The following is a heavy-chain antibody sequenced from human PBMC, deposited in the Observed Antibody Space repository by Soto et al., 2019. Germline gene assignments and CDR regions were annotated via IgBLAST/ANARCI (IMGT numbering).Heavy chain of an antibody. CDR2: INHSGST. J-gene: IGHJ4*02. CDR3: AATTVTSWD. V-gene: IGHV4-34*01. CDR1: GGSFSGYY. D-gene: IGHD4-17*01. Sequence: PSETLSLTCAVYGGSFSGYYCSWIRQPPGKGLEWIGEINHSGSTNYNPSLKSRVTISVDTSKNQFSLKLSSVAAADTAVYYCAATTVTSWDWGQGTLVTVSS.